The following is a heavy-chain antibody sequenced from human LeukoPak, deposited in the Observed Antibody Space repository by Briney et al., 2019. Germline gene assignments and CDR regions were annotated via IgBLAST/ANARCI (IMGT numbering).Heavy chain of an antibody. J-gene: IGHJ4*02. CDR3: ASDLDWDYDILS. D-gene: IGHD3-9*01. CDR1: GFTFSSYE. Sequence: GGSLRLSCAASGFTFSSYEMNWVRQVPGKGLEWISYISSGGSLIFYADSGKGRFTISRDNTKNSLFLQMNYLRAEDTAIYYCASDLDWDYDILSWGQGILVTVSS. CDR2: ISSGGSLI. V-gene: IGHV3-48*03.